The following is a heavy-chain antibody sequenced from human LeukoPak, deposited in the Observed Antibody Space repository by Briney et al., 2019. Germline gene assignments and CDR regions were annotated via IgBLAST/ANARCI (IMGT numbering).Heavy chain of an antibody. CDR3: SKDPKPWSWSGWFDP. CDR2: IGADTVTT. D-gene: IGHD5-18*01. V-gene: IGHV3-23*01. Sequence: QPGGSLRLSCAASGFTFWNYAMAWVRQAPGKGLDWVSVIGADTVTTYYAHSVKGRFTISRDISKNTLYLQMNSLRDEDTFVYSCSKDPKPWSWSGWFDPWGQGTLVTVSS. J-gene: IGHJ5*02. CDR1: GFTFWNYA.